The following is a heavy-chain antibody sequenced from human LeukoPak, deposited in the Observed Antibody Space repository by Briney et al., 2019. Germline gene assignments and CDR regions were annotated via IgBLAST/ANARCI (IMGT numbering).Heavy chain of an antibody. CDR3: AKDGGYSGYSEGDY. Sequence: GGSLRLSCAASGFTFSSYGMSWVRQAPGKGLEWVSAISGGGSSTYYADAVKGRFTISRDNSKSTLYPQMNSLRAEDTAVYYCAKDGGYSGYSEGDYWGQGTLVTVSS. D-gene: IGHD5-12*01. J-gene: IGHJ4*02. CDR2: ISGGGSST. V-gene: IGHV3-23*01. CDR1: GFTFSSYG.